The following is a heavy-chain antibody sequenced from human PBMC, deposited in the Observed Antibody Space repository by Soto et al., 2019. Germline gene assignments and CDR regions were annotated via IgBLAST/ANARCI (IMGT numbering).Heavy chain of an antibody. CDR1: GFSLSTIAVG. Sequence: QITLKESGPPLVKPTQTLTLTCTFSGFSLSTIAVGVGWIRQPPGKALGWLALIYWDDDKRYSPPLNRRLTVSKDTSKNQVVLTMTNMDPVNTATYYCVQSRCGGDCLQSYSSHSYYGLDVWGQGTTVTVSS. V-gene: IGHV2-5*02. CDR2: IYWDDDK. J-gene: IGHJ6*02. D-gene: IGHD2-21*02. CDR3: VQSRCGGDCLQSYSSHSYYGLDV.